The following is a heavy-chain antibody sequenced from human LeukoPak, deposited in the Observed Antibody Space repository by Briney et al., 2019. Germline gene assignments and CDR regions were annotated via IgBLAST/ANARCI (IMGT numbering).Heavy chain of an antibody. CDR1: GFAFSGYW. CDR2: INGDGYSI. J-gene: IGHJ4*02. V-gene: IGHV3-74*01. D-gene: IGHD6-19*01. CDR3: ARGEAVAGTDH. Sequence: GGSLRLSCAASGFAFSGYWMHWVRQAPGKGLVWLPRINGDGYSISYAYSVKGRFTTCRDNAKNTLYLQMNSLRAEDTAMYYCARGEAVAGTDHWGQGALVTVSS.